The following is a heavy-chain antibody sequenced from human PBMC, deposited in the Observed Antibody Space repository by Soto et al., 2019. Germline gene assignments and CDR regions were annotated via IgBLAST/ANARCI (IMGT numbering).Heavy chain of an antibody. CDR2: IRNKANRYST. CDR1: GFTFSDYY. CDR3: VRSCLRSDLKTFDY. J-gene: IGHJ4*02. Sequence: EVQLVESGGGLVQTGGSMRLSCAASGFTFSDYYMDWVRQAPATGLECVGRIRNKANRYSTEYAASVKCRCTLSRDDSKRSLYLQMDSLNTEYTAVYYWVRSCLRSDLKTFDYWGQGTLGTVCS. D-gene: IGHD2-21*02. V-gene: IGHV3-72*01.